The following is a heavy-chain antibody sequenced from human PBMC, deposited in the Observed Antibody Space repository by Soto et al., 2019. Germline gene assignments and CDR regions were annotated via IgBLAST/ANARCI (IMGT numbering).Heavy chain of an antibody. CDR3: ARHGSY. CDR2: IYFSGST. Sequence: QLQLQESGPGLVKPSETLSLTCTVSGVSITNTSYYWGWIRQPPGKGLEWIGTIYFSGSTFYNPSLKSRLTISVDTSENQFSLRVSCVTAADTAVYYCARHGSYWGQGTLVAVSS. V-gene: IGHV4-39*01. CDR1: GVSITNTSYY. J-gene: IGHJ4*02.